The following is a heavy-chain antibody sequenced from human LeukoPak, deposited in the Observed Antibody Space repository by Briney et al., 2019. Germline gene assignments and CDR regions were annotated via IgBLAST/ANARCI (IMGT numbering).Heavy chain of an antibody. Sequence: SETLSLTCTVSRGSISGYSWSWIRQSPGGGLEWIGYIYYSGDTAYNPSLRSRVTMSVDTSKNQFSLKLSSVTAADTAVYYCAGRFGVVTSDAFDIWGQGTMVTVSS. J-gene: IGHJ3*02. V-gene: IGHV4-59*12. CDR2: IYYSGDT. D-gene: IGHD3-3*01. CDR3: AGRFGVVTSDAFDI. CDR1: RGSISGYS.